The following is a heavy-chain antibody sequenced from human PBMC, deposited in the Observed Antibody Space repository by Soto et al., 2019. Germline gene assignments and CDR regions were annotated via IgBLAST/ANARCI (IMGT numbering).Heavy chain of an antibody. CDR3: ARDKTFGGTIGSAFDS. Sequence: QVQVVESGGGVVQPGTSLRLSCAASGFTFNNYGMHWVRQAPGKGLEWVAVVWYDASHKYYADSVKGRFTISTDNSKNTVYLQMSSLRGEDTAVYYCARDKTFGGTIGSAFDSWGQGTLVTVSS. CDR1: GFTFNNYG. V-gene: IGHV3-33*01. J-gene: IGHJ4*02. CDR2: VWYDASHK. D-gene: IGHD3-16*01.